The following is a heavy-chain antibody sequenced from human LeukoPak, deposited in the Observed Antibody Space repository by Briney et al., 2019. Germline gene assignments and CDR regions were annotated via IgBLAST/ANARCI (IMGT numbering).Heavy chain of an antibody. V-gene: IGHV3-66*01. D-gene: IGHD3-22*01. J-gene: IGHJ4*02. Sequence: GGSLRLSCAASGFTFSDHYMDWVRQAPGKGLEWVSVMYRGGGTYYADSVRGRFTVSRDNSKNTMYLQMNSLRAEDTAVYYCADLHDSSDYHTRGYWGQGTLVTVSS. CDR1: GFTFSDHY. CDR3: ADLHDSSDYHTRGY. CDR2: MYRGGGT.